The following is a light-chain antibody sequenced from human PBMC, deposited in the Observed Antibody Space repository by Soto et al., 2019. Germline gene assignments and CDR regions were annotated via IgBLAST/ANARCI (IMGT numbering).Light chain of an antibody. CDR1: SSDDGDNNY. V-gene: IGLV2-14*01. CDR3: SSYTSSSTLYV. Sequence: QSALTQPASVSGYPGQSITISCTGTSSDDGDNNYVSWYQQHPGKAPKLMIYDVTHRPSGISNRFSGSKSGNTASLTISGLQAEDEADYYCSSYTSSSTLYVFGTGTKLTVL. CDR2: DVT. J-gene: IGLJ1*01.